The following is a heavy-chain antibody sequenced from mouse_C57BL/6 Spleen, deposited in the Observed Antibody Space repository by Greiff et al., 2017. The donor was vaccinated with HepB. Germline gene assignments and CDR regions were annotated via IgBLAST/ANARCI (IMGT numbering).Heavy chain of an antibody. D-gene: IGHD2-2*01. CDR1: GYTFTDYY. J-gene: IGHJ4*01. V-gene: IGHV1-26*01. CDR3: ASGGYVAMDY. CDR2: INPNNGGT. Sequence: EVQLQQSGPELVKPGASVKISCKASGYTFTDYYMNWVKQSHGKSLEWIGDINPNNGGTSYNQKFKGKATLTVDKSSSTAYMELRSLTSEDSAVYYCASGGYVAMDYWGQGTSVTVSS.